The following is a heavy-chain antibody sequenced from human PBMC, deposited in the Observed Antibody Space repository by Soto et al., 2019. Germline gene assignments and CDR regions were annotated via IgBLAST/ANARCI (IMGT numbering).Heavy chain of an antibody. CDR2: INGDESRT. V-gene: IGHV3-74*01. D-gene: IGHD3-3*01. CDR1: GFTFSSSW. Sequence: EVHLVESGGGLVQPGGSLRLSCAASGFTFSSSWMHWVRQAPGKGLVWVSRINGDESRTNYADSVKGRFTISRDNAKNTLYLEMNSLRAEDTALYYCARGPTGWNGYDYWGQGTLVTVSS. CDR3: ARGPTGWNGYDY. J-gene: IGHJ4*02.